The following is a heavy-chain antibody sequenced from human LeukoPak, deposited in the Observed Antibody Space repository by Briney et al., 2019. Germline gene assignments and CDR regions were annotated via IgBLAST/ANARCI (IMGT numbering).Heavy chain of an antibody. Sequence: GGSLRLSGAASGFTFSSYAMSWVRQAPGKGLEWVSAISGSGGSTYYADSVKGRFTISRDNSKNTLYLQMDSLRAEDTAVYYCAKPTRPYGYSSGWPFDYWGQGTMVTVSS. CDR1: GFTFSSYA. D-gene: IGHD6-19*01. V-gene: IGHV3-23*01. CDR3: AKPTRPYGYSSGWPFDY. CDR2: ISGSGGST. J-gene: IGHJ4*02.